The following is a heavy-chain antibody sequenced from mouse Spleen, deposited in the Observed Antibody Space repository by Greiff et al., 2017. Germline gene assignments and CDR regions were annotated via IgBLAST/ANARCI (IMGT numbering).Heavy chain of an antibody. CDR1: GYAFTNYL. CDR2: INPGSGGT. D-gene: IGHD2-14*01. CDR3: ARSAYYRYDGGAMDY. J-gene: IGHJ4*01. Sequence: VKLQESGAELVRPGTSVKVSCKASGYAFTNYLIEWVKQRPGQGLEWIGVINPGSGGTNYNEKFKGKATLTADKSSSTAYMQLSSLTSEDSAVYFCARSAYYRYDGGAMDYWGQGTSVTVSS. V-gene: IGHV1-54*01.